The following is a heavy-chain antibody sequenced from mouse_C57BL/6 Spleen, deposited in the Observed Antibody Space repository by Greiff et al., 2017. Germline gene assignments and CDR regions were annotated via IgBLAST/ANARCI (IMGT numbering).Heavy chain of an antibody. V-gene: IGHV1-22*01. CDR3: ARSYGSSSAWFAY. CDR1: GYTFTDYN. J-gene: IGHJ3*01. Sequence: VQLQQSGPELVKPGASVKMSCKASGYTFTDYNMHWVKQSHGKSLAWIGYINPNNGGTSYNQKFKGKATLTVNKSSSTAYMELRSLTSEESAVYYCARSYGSSSAWFAYWGQGTLVTVSA. CDR2: INPNNGGT. D-gene: IGHD1-1*01.